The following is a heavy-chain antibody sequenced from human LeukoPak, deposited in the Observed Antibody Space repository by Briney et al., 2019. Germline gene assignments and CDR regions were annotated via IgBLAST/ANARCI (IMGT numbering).Heavy chain of an antibody. Sequence: GGSLRLSCAASGFTFSSYSMNWVRQAPGKGLEWVSSISSSSSYIYYADSVKGRFTISRDNAKNSLYLQMNSLRAEDTAVYYCARGGTEYSSSSLYFDYWGQGTLVTVSS. J-gene: IGHJ4*02. D-gene: IGHD6-6*01. CDR2: ISSSSSYI. CDR3: ARGGTEYSSSSLYFDY. V-gene: IGHV3-21*01. CDR1: GFTFSSYS.